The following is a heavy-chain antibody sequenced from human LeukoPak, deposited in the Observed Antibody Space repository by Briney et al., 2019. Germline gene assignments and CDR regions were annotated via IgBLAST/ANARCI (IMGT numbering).Heavy chain of an antibody. D-gene: IGHD3-10*01. J-gene: IGHJ4*02. CDR1: GYSISSGYY. V-gene: IGHV4-38-2*02. Sequence: SETLSLTCTVSGYSISSGYYWGWIRQPPGKGLEWIGSIYHSGSTYYNPSLKSRVTISVDTSKNQFSLKLSSVTAADTAVYYCARESGYYGPWGQGTLVTVSS. CDR2: IYHSGST. CDR3: ARESGYYGP.